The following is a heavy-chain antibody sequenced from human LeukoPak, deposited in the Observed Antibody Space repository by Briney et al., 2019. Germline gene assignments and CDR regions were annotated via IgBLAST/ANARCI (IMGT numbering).Heavy chain of an antibody. CDR3: ARDASTIRFDY. D-gene: IGHD5-24*01. Sequence: GASVKVSCKASGYTFTNYAMNWLRQAPGQGLEWMGWITTNTGNPTYAQGFTGRFVFSLDTSVSTAYLQISSLKAEDTAVYYCARDASTIRFDYWGQGTLVTVSS. J-gene: IGHJ4*02. V-gene: IGHV7-4-1*02. CDR1: GYTFTNYA. CDR2: ITTNTGNP.